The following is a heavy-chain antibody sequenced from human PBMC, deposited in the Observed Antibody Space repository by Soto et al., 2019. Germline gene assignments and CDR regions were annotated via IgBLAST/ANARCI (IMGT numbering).Heavy chain of an antibody. CDR2: INPNSGGT. D-gene: IGHD5-12*01. CDR1: GYTFTGYY. V-gene: IGHV1-2*02. CDR3: ARERGLRYGMDV. J-gene: IGHJ6*02. Sequence: ASVKVSCKASGYTFTGYYMHWVRQAPGQGLEWMGWINPNSGGTNYAQKFQGRVTMTRDTSISTAYMELSRLRSDDTAVYYCARERGLRYGMDVWGQGTTVTVSS.